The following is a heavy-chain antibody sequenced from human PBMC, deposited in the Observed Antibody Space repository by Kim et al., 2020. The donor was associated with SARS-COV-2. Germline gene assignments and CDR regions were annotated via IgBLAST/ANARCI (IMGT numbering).Heavy chain of an antibody. Sequence: GGSLRLSCAASGFTFSSYSMNWVRQAPGKGLEWVSYISSSSSTIYYADSVKGRFTISRDNAKNSLYLQMNSLRDEDTAVYYCARDPSCTGGVCFYSSSWSPFDYWGQGTLVTVSS. CDR1: GFTFSSYS. CDR3: ARDPSCTGGVCFYSSSWSPFDY. J-gene: IGHJ4*02. CDR2: ISSSSSTI. D-gene: IGHD2-8*02. V-gene: IGHV3-48*02.